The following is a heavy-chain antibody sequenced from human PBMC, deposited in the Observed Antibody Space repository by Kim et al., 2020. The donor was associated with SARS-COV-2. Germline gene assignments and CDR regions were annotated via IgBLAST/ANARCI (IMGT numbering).Heavy chain of an antibody. Sequence: ASVKVSCKASGYTFTSYAMNWVRQAPGQGLEWMGWINTNTGNPTYAQGFTGRFVFSLDTSVSTAYLQISSLKAEDTAVYYCARGIGWDIVVVIAIYGMDVWGQGTTVTVSS. D-gene: IGHD2-21*01. V-gene: IGHV7-4-1*02. CDR1: GYTFTSYA. CDR3: ARGIGWDIVVVIAIYGMDV. CDR2: INTNTGNP. J-gene: IGHJ6*02.